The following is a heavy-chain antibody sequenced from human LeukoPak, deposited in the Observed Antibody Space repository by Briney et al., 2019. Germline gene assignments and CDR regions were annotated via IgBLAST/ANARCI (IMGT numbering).Heavy chain of an antibody. Sequence: PSETLSLTCTVSGGSISSSSYYWGWIRQPPGKGLEWIGYIYYSGSTNYNPSLKSRVTISVDTSKNQFSLKLSSVTAADTAVYYCARGYSSSWYGWGQGTLVTVSS. V-gene: IGHV4-61*05. CDR2: IYYSGST. J-gene: IGHJ4*02. CDR3: ARGYSSSWYG. D-gene: IGHD6-13*01. CDR1: GGSISSSSYY.